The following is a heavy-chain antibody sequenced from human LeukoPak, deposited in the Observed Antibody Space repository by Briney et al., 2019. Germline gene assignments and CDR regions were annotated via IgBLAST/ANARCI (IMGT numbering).Heavy chain of an antibody. CDR2: IYYSGST. V-gene: IGHV4-61*01. CDR3: ARDKDAFDI. CDR1: GGSVSSGSYY. Sequence: SGTLSLTCTVSGGSVSSGSYYWNWIRQPPGKGLEWIGYIYYSGSTNYNLSLKSRVTISVDTSKNQFSLKLSSVTAADTAVYYCARDKDAFDIWGQGTMVTVSS. J-gene: IGHJ3*02.